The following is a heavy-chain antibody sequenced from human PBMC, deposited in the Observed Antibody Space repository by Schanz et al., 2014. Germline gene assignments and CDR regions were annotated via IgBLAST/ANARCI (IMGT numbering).Heavy chain of an antibody. Sequence: EVQLVQSGAEVKKPGESLKISCKGSGYRFTNFWIDWVRQMPGKGLEWMGTIYPADSNTRYSPSFQGQVTISADKSISTAYLQWSSLKASDTAIYYCARRGDGYNEIRALDYWGQGTLVIVSS. J-gene: IGHJ4*02. CDR3: ARRGDGYNEIRALDY. D-gene: IGHD5-12*01. V-gene: IGHV5-51*01. CDR2: IYPADSNT. CDR1: GYRFTNFW.